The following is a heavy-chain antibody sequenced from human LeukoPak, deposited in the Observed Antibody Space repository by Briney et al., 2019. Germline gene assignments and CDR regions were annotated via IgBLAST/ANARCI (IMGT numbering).Heavy chain of an antibody. D-gene: IGHD6-13*01. V-gene: IGHV4-39*01. CDR2: IYYSGST. J-gene: IGHJ5*02. CDR1: GGSLSSSSYY. Sequence: PSETLSLTCTVSGGSLSSSSYYWGWIRQPPGTGLEWIGSIYYSGSTYYNPSLKSRVTISVDTSKNQFSLKLSSVTAADTAVYYCARAIAAAGTARGWFDPWGQGTLVTVSS. CDR3: ARAIAAAGTARGWFDP.